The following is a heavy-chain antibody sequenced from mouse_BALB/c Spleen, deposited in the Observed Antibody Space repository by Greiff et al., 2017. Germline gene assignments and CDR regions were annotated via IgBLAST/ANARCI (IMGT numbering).Heavy chain of an antibody. D-gene: IGHD2-14*01. CDR3: ARGDRYDVGDAMDY. CDR2: INPGSGGT. V-gene: IGHV1-54*01. J-gene: IGHJ4*01. CDR1: GYAFTNYL. Sequence: QVQLKESGAELVRPGTSVKVSCKASGYAFTNYLIEWVKQRPGQGLEWIGVINPGSGGTNYNEKFKGKATLTADKSSSTAYMQLSSLTSDDSAVYFCARGDRYDVGDAMDYWGQGTSVTVSS.